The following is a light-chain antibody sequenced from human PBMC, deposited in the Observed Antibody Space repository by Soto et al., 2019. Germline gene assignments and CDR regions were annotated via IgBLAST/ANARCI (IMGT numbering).Light chain of an antibody. CDR2: GNS. CDR1: SSNIGAGYD. CDR3: QSYDSSPSGYV. Sequence: QSVLTQPPSVSGAPGQRVTISCTGSSSNIGAGYDVHWYQQLPGTAPKLLIYGNSNRPSGVPDRFSGSKSGTSASLAITGLQAEDEADYYCQSYDSSPSGYVFGGGTKLTVL. V-gene: IGLV1-40*01. J-gene: IGLJ2*01.